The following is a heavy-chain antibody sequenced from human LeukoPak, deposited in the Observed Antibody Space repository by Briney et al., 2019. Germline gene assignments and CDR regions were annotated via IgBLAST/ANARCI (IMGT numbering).Heavy chain of an antibody. D-gene: IGHD2-15*01. J-gene: IGHJ1*01. CDR3: ARAQSPRYCSGGSCYSAAEYFQH. V-gene: IGHV3-21*01. CDR1: GFTFSAFA. CDR2: ITDDGYNT. Sequence: GGSLRLSCAASGFTFSAFAMTWVRQAPGKGLEWVSTITDDGYNTYSADSVKGRITFSRDNAKNSLYLQMNSLRAEDTAVYYCARAQSPRYCSGGSCYSAAEYFQHWGQGTLVTVSS.